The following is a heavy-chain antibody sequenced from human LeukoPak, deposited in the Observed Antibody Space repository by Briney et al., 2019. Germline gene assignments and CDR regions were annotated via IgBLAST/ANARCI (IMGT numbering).Heavy chain of an antibody. CDR2: IKQDGSEK. V-gene: IGHV3-7*01. CDR1: GFTFSSYW. D-gene: IGHD6-19*01. CDR3: ARHSSGWYSYYYYMDV. J-gene: IGHJ6*03. Sequence: GGSLRLSCAASGFTFSSYWMSWVRQAPGKGLEWVANIKQDGSEKYYVDSVKGRFTISRDNAKNSLYLQMNSLRAEDTAVYYCARHSSGWYSYYYYMDVWGKGTTVTVSS.